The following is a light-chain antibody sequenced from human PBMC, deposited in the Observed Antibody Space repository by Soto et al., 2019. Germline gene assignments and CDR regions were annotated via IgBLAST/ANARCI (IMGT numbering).Light chain of an antibody. J-gene: IGKJ1*01. CDR1: QRISRR. V-gene: IGKV1-5*01. CDR3: QQYNTYSPRT. Sequence: DIQMTQSPSTLSASVGDRVTITCRASQRISRRLAWYQQKPGKAPKVLIYDASSMESGVPSRFSGSGSGTEFTLTISSLQPDDFAIYYCQQYNTYSPRTFGQGTKVEIK. CDR2: DAS.